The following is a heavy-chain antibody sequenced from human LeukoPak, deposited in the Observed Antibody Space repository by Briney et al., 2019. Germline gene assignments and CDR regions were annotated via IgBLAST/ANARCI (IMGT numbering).Heavy chain of an antibody. Sequence: APETLSLTCTVSGGSVSSGSYYWSWIRQPPGKGLEWIGYIYYSGSTNYNPSLKSRVTISVDTSKNQFSLKLSSVTAADTAVYYCASSQWLAYYFDYWGQGTLVTVSS. J-gene: IGHJ4*02. D-gene: IGHD6-19*01. CDR1: GGSVSSGSYY. CDR2: IYYSGST. CDR3: ASSQWLAYYFDY. V-gene: IGHV4-61*01.